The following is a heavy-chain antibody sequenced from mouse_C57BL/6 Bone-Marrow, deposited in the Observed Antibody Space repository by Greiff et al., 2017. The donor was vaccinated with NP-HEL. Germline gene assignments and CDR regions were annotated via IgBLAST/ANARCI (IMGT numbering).Heavy chain of an antibody. CDR2: ISYDGSN. J-gene: IGHJ2*01. Sequence: VQLKESGPGLVKPSQSLSLTCSVTGYSITSGYYWNWIRQFPGNKLEWMGYISYDGSNNYNPSLKNRIPITRDTSKNQFFLKLNSMTTEDTATYYCARELGDYWGQGTTLTVSS. V-gene: IGHV3-6*01. D-gene: IGHD4-1*01. CDR1: GYSITSGYY. CDR3: ARELGDY.